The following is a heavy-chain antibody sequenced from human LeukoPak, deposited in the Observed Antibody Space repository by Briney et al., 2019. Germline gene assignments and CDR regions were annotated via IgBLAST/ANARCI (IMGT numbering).Heavy chain of an antibody. D-gene: IGHD1-1*01. J-gene: IGHJ3*02. CDR2: INHSGST. CDR3: ARGLERHGDDAFDI. CDR1: GGSFSGYY. V-gene: IGHV4-34*01. Sequence: SETLSLTCAVYGGSFSGYYWSWIRQPPGKGLELIGEINHSGSTNYNPSLKSRVTMSVDTSKSHFSLKVNSVTAADTAVYYCARGLERHGDDAFDIWGQGTMVAVSS.